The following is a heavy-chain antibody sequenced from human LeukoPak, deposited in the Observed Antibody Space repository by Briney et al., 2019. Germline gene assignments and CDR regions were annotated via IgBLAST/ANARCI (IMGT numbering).Heavy chain of an antibody. CDR1: GGSISTYY. D-gene: IGHD5-12*01. CDR3: ARQRGSYGGYDHDAFNI. Sequence: SETLSLTCAVSGGSISTYYWSWIRQPPGKGLEWIGYIYYSGSTNYKPSLKSRVSISVDTAKNQLSLKLSSVTAADTAVYYCARQRGSYGGYDHDAFNIWGQGTMVTVSS. J-gene: IGHJ3*02. V-gene: IGHV4-59*08. CDR2: IYYSGST.